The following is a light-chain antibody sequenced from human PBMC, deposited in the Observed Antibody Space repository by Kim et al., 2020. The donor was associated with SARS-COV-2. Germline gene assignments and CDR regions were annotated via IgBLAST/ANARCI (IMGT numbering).Light chain of an antibody. CDR2: GAS. V-gene: IGKV3-20*01. Sequence: PPGGRATLCSRASQSVRSSYLAWYQQKPGQALNLLIYGASIRAAGIPDRFSGSGSGTDFTLTISGLEPEDFAVYYCQLYGRTPLTFGGGTKVDIK. J-gene: IGKJ4*01. CDR1: QSVRSSY. CDR3: QLYGRTPLT.